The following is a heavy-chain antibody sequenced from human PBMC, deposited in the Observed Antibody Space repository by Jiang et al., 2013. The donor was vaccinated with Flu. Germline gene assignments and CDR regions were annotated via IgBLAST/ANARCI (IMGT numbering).Heavy chain of an antibody. CDR1: GYTFTGYY. J-gene: IGHJ6*02. Sequence: SGAEVKKPGASVKVSCKASGYTFTGYYMHWVRQAPGQGLEWMGWINPNSGGTNYAQKFQGWVTMTRDTSISTAYMELSRLRSDDTAVYYCCASVDTAMVGVYYYYGMDVWGQGTTVTVSS. CDR3: CASVDTAMVGVYYYYGMDV. CDR2: INPNSGGT. D-gene: IGHD5-18*01. V-gene: IGHV1-2*04.